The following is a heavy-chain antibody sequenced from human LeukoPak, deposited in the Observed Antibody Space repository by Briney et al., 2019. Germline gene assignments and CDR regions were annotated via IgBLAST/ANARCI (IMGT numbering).Heavy chain of an antibody. CDR1: GGSISSSDFY. J-gene: IGHJ3*02. V-gene: IGHV4-39*01. CDR2: IYYSGST. Sequence: SETLSLTCTVSGGSISSSDFYWGWIRQPPGKGLEWIGSIYYSGSTYYNPSLKSRVTISVDTSKNQFSLKLSSVTAADTTVYYCASKGGSLLDAFDIWGQGTMVTVSS. D-gene: IGHD2/OR15-2a*01. CDR3: ASKGGSLLDAFDI.